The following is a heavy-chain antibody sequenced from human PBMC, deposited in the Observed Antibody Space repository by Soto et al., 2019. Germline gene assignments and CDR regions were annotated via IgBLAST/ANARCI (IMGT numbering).Heavy chain of an antibody. CDR3: AKMVGATLVDY. J-gene: IGHJ4*02. D-gene: IGHD1-26*01. CDR1: GASISSTSSGDW. Sequence: QVQLQESGPGLVKPSGTLSLTCTVSGASISSTSSGDWWSWVRQPPGKGLEWIGEIHHSGNSNYNPSLTSRVTMSVEKSKNQFSLRLTSVTAADTAVYYCAKMVGATLVDYWGQGTLVTVSS. V-gene: IGHV4-4*02. CDR2: IHHSGNS.